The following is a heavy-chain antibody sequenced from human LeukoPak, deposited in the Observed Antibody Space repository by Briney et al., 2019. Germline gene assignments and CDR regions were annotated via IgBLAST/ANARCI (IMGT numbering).Heavy chain of an antibody. Sequence: SETLSLTCTVSGGSISSYYWSWIRQPPGKGLEWIGYIYYSGSTNYNPSLKSRVTISVDTSKNQFSLKLSSVTAADTAVYYCARGNDFWSGYGGIDYWGQGTLVTVSS. CDR1: GGSISSYY. D-gene: IGHD3-3*01. CDR3: ARGNDFWSGYGGIDY. V-gene: IGHV4-59*12. CDR2: IYYSGST. J-gene: IGHJ4*02.